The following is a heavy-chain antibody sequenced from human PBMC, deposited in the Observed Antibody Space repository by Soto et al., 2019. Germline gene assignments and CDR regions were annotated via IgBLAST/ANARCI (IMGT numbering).Heavy chain of an antibody. CDR1: GFTLSSYA. J-gene: IGHJ4*02. CDR3: ATRDCSSTSCYGSFNY. CDR2: ISGPGGST. D-gene: IGHD2-2*01. Sequence: PGGSLRLSCAASGFTLSSYAMSWVRQAPGKGLEWVSAISGPGGSTYYADSVKGRFTISRDNSKNTVHLQMNSLRAEDTAIYYCATRDCSSTSCYGSFNYWGQGTLVTVSS. V-gene: IGHV3-23*01.